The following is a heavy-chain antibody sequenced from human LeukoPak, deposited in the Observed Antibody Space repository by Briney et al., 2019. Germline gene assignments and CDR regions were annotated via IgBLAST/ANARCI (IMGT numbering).Heavy chain of an antibody. D-gene: IGHD6-13*01. CDR2: ISAYNDNT. J-gene: IGHJ6*02. Sequence: RASVKVSCKASGYTFTSYGISWVRQAPGQGLEWMGWISAYNDNTNYAQKFQGRVTITADESTSTAYMELSSLRSEDTAVYYCASPSTGIAAAGMDYYGMDVWGQGTTVTVSS. CDR1: GYTFTSYG. CDR3: ASPSTGIAAAGMDYYGMDV. V-gene: IGHV1-18*01.